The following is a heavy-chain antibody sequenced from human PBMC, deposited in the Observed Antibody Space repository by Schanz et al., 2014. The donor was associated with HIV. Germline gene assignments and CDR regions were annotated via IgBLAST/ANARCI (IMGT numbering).Heavy chain of an antibody. CDR2: ISYDGRNK. Sequence: QVQLVESGGGVVQPGRSLRLSCAASGFTFSNYGMHWARQAPGKGPEWVAVISYDGRNKCFGDSVKGRFTISRDNSRNTLFLQMDSLRVDDTAVYYCAQMGAFAAFDIWGHGTVVTVSS. J-gene: IGHJ3*02. D-gene: IGHD3-16*01. CDR1: GFTFSNYG. V-gene: IGHV3-33*05. CDR3: AQMGAFAAFDI.